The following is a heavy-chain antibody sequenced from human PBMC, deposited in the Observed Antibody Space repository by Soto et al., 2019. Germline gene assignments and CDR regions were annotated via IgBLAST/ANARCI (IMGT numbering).Heavy chain of an antibody. CDR1: GGSISSYY. D-gene: IGHD3-22*01. J-gene: IGHJ4*02. Sequence: SETLSLTCTVSGGSISSYYWSWIRQPPGKGLEWIGYIYYSGSTNYNPSLKSRVTISVDTSKNQFSLKLSSVTAADTAVYYRARNYYDSSGYYSLGAELDYWGQGTLVTVSS. CDR3: ARNYYDSSGYYSLGAELDY. V-gene: IGHV4-59*01. CDR2: IYYSGST.